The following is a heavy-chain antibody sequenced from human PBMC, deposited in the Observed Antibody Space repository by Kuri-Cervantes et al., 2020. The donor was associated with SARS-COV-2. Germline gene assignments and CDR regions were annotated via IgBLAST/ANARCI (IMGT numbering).Heavy chain of an antibody. CDR2: IIPIFGTP. J-gene: IGHJ4*02. D-gene: IGHD3/OR15-3a*01. CDR3: ARYLDWERGIDS. V-gene: IGHV1-69*13. CDR1: GGTFSSYA. Sequence: SVKVSCKASGGTFSSYALSWVRQAPGQGLEWMGGIIPIFGTPNYAQKFQGRVTITADESTSTAYMELSSLRSEDTAVYFCARYLDWERGIDSWGQGTLVTVSS.